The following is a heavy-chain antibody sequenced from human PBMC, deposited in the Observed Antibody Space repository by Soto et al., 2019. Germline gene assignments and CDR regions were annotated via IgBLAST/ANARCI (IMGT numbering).Heavy chain of an antibody. Sequence: QVQLVQSGVEVKKPGASVKVSCKASGYTFTTYGISWVRQAPGQGLEWVGWVSPYDGDTNYADALQGSVTMTTDTPTTTAYMELRSLRSADTAMYYCARDHGGSYQADSFDPWGQGTLVIVSS. CDR2: VSPYDGDT. D-gene: IGHD1-26*01. CDR1: GYTFTTYG. V-gene: IGHV1-18*01. CDR3: ARDHGGSYQADSFDP. J-gene: IGHJ5*02.